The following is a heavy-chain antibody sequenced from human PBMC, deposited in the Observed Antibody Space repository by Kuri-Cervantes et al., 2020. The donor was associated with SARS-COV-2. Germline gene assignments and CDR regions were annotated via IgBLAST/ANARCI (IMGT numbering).Heavy chain of an antibody. V-gene: IGHV6-1*01. D-gene: IGHD3-3*01. CDR2: TYYRSKWYN. CDR3: PRVGRDFWSGYYSIGAFDI. Sequence: SCAICGDSVPSISAACNWIWQPPSRGLEWLGRTYYRSKWYNDYAVSVKSRITINPATSKNQFSLQLNSVTPEDTAVYYCPRVGRDFWSGYYSIGAFDIWGPGTMVTVSS. CDR1: GDSVPSISAA. J-gene: IGHJ3*02.